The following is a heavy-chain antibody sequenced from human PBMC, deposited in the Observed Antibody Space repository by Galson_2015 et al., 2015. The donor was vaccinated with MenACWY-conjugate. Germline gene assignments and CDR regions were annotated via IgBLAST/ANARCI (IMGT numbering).Heavy chain of an antibody. Sequence: SVKVSCKASGHSLTTYYMHCVRQAPGQGLEWMGLINPRDGLTRYAQKSQGRVTMTRDTSTSTVYMELSSLRSEDTAVYYCARGLPGRGSGSYAAFDIWGQGTLVTVSS. CDR2: INPRDGLT. J-gene: IGHJ3*02. CDR3: ARGLPGRGSGSYAAFDI. D-gene: IGHD3-10*01. V-gene: IGHV1-46*01. CDR1: GHSLTTYY.